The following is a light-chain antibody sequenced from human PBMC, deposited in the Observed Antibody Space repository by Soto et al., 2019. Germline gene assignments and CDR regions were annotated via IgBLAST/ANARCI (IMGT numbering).Light chain of an antibody. J-gene: IGKJ1*01. CDR3: QHSTSYSEA. V-gene: IGKV1-5*03. CDR2: KAS. Sequence: DIQMTQSPSTLSGSVGARVTITCRASQTIISWLAWYQQKPGKAPKLLIYKASTIKSGVPSRFSGSGSGTEFTLTISSLQPYDFATYYCQHSTSYSEAFGQGTKVDLK. CDR1: QTIISW.